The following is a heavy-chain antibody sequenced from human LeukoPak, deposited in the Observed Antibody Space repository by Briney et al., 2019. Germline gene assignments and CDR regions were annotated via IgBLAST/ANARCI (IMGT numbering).Heavy chain of an antibody. Sequence: PGRPLRLSCGAFGFTFRTNGLHWVRQHLGKGLEWVAVVSYDGSNQYYADSVKGRFTISRDNSKNTLYLQLNSLRAEDTALYYCARDSDDFDIWGQGTMVTVSS. V-gene: IGHV3-30*03. CDR3: ARDSDDFDI. CDR2: VSYDGSNQ. J-gene: IGHJ3*02. CDR1: GFTFRTNG.